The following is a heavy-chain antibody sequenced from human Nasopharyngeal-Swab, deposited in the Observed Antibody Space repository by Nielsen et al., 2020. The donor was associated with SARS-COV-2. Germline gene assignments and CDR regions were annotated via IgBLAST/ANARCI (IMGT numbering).Heavy chain of an antibody. Sequence: GESLKISCAASGFTFSSYAMSWVCQAPGKGLEWVSAISGSGGSTYYADSVKGRFTISRDNSKNTLYLQMNSLRAEDTAVYYCAKEEVSTTGTRDYYYYYMDVWGKGTTVTVSS. CDR3: AKEEVSTTGTRDYYYYYMDV. CDR2: ISGSGGST. V-gene: IGHV3-23*01. J-gene: IGHJ6*03. CDR1: GFTFSSYA. D-gene: IGHD1-1*01.